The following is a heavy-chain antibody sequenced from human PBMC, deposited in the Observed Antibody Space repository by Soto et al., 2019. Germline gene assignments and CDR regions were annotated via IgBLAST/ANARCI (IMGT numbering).Heavy chain of an antibody. Sequence: GGSLRLSCAASGFTFSDYYMSWIRQAPGKGLEWVSYISSSGSTIYYADSVKGRFTISRDNAKNSLYLQMNSLRAEDTAVYYCARARIMITFGGVIGGAYYFDYWGQGTLVTVSS. V-gene: IGHV3-11*01. CDR3: ARARIMITFGGVIGGAYYFDY. D-gene: IGHD3-16*02. J-gene: IGHJ4*02. CDR2: ISSSGSTI. CDR1: GFTFSDYY.